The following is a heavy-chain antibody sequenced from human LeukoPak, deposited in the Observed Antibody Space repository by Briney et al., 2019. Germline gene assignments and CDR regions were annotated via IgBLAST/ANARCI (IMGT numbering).Heavy chain of an antibody. Sequence: PGGSLRLSCAASGFTFSSYAMSWVRQAPGKGLEWVSAISGSGGTTYYTDSVKGRFTISRDNSKNTLYLQMNSLRAEDTAVYYCAKILGHDSRAFDIWGQGTMVTVSS. D-gene: IGHD4-11*01. J-gene: IGHJ3*02. CDR3: AKILGHDSRAFDI. CDR2: ISGSGGTT. CDR1: GFTFSSYA. V-gene: IGHV3-23*01.